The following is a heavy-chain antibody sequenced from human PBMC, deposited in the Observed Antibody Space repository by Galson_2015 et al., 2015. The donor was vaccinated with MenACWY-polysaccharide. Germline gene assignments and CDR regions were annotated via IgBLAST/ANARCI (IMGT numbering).Heavy chain of an antibody. J-gene: IGHJ6*02. CDR1: KFAFINYA. Sequence: SLRLSCAASKFAFINYAMHWVRLAPGKGLEWVALISHDGRDKYYAESVKGRFTISRDQSTNTLFLHMSSLRPEDTAVYYCARRASPLALSKYYYYGMDVWGQGTTVTVSS. CDR2: ISHDGRDK. V-gene: IGHV3-30*04. CDR3: ARRASPLALSKYYYYGMDV.